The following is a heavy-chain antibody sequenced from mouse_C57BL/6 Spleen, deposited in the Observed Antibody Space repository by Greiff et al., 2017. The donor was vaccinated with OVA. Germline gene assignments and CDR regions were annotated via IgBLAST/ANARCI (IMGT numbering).Heavy chain of an antibody. Sequence: EVQRVESEGGLVQPGSSMKLSCTASGFTFSDYYMAWVRQVPEKGLEWVANINYDGSSTYYLDSLKSRFIISRDNAKNILYQQMSSLKSEDTATYYCARVSNYAMDYWGQGTSVTVSS. CDR1: GFTFSDYY. J-gene: IGHJ4*01. CDR3: ARVSNYAMDY. V-gene: IGHV5-16*01. CDR2: INYDGSST.